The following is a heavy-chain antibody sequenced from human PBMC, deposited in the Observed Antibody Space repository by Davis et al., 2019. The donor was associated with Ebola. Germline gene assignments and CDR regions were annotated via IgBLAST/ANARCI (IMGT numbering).Heavy chain of an antibody. CDR3: ARRILGDSRGAEDV. D-gene: IGHD2-15*01. V-gene: IGHV3-48*02. Sequence: PGGSLRLSCAASGFSFNIYGMYWFRQPPGKGLEWVSYIGASDEGISYADSVKGRFTISRDNAKDSLYLHMNSLRDDDMAVYYCARRILGDSRGAEDVWGQGTTVTVSS. J-gene: IGHJ6*02. CDR1: GFSFNIYG. CDR2: IGASDEGI.